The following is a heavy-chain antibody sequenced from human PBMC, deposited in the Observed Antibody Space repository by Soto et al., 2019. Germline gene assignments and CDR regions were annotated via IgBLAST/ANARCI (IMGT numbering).Heavy chain of an antibody. D-gene: IGHD3-22*01. V-gene: IGHV3-21*01. J-gene: IGHJ4*01. CDR1: GFIFSSFS. Sequence: GGSLRLSCTASGFIFSSFSMNWVRQAPGKGLEWVSSINSNNGYIFYADSVKGRFTISRDNAKNSLYLQMNSLRAEDTAVYYCARASDTYFDIHYWGHGTLVTVSS. CDR3: ARASDTYFDIHY. CDR2: INSNNGYI.